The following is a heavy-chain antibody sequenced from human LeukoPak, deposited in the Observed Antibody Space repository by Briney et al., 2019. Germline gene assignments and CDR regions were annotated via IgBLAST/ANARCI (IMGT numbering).Heavy chain of an antibody. CDR2: IYSGGST. D-gene: IGHD1-26*01. J-gene: IGHJ3*02. CDR1: GFTFRTIG. V-gene: IGHV3-53*04. Sequence: GGSLRLSCVGSGFTFRTIGMHWVRQAPGKGLEWVSVIYSGGSTYYADSVKGRFTISRHNSKNTLYLQMNSLRAEDTAVYYCATSGSYYHGAFDIWGQGTMVTVSS. CDR3: ATSGSYYHGAFDI.